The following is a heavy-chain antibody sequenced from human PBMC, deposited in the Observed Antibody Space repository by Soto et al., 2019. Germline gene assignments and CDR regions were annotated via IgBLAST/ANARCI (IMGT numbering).Heavy chain of an antibody. J-gene: IGHJ4*02. CDR2: IWYDGSKK. V-gene: IGHV3-33*01. CDR3: ARARANIAAAGTMVDY. CDR1: GFTFSSYG. D-gene: IGHD6-13*01. Sequence: QVQLVESGGGVVQPGRSLRLSCGASGFTFSSYGMHWVRQAPGKGLEWVAVIWYDGSKKYYADSVKGRFTISRDNSKNTLYLQMNSLRAEDTAVYYCARARANIAAAGTMVDYWGQGTLVTVSS.